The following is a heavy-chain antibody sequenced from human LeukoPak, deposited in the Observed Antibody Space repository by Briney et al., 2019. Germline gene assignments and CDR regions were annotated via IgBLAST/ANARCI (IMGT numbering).Heavy chain of an antibody. D-gene: IGHD1-14*01. CDR1: EFTFSNYA. CDR3: AKDPYGNDAFDI. J-gene: IGHJ3*02. CDR2: ISGGGGST. V-gene: IGHV3-23*01. Sequence: GGSLRLSCAASEFTFSNYAMNWVRQAPGKGLEWVSGISGGGGSTYYADSVKGRFTISRDNSKNTLYLQMNSLRAEDTAVYYCAKDPYGNDAFDIWGQGTMVTVSS.